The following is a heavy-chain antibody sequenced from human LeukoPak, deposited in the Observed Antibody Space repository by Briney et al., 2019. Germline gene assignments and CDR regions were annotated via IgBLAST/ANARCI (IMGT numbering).Heavy chain of an antibody. J-gene: IGHJ3*02. CDR3: ATWEVVATGFEAFDI. D-gene: IGHD2-15*01. CDR1: GFTFSSYG. CDR2: ISYDGSNK. Sequence: PGGSLRLSCAASGFTFSSYGMHWVRQAPGKGLEWVAVISYDGSNKYYADSVKGRFTIYRDNSKNTLYHQMNSLRAENTAVYYCATWEVVATGFEAFDIWGQGTIVTVSS. V-gene: IGHV3-30*03.